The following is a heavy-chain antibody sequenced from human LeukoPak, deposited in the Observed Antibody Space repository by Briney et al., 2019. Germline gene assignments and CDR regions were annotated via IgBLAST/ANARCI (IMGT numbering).Heavy chain of an antibody. CDR2: IYYSGST. Sequence: PSETLSLTCTVSGGSISSSSYYWGWIRQPPGKGLEWFGSIYYSGSTYYNPSLKSRVTISVDTSKNQFSLKLSSVTAADTAVYYCARVMRLRLGELADYFDYWGQGTLVTVSS. CDR1: GGSISSSSYY. D-gene: IGHD3-16*01. V-gene: IGHV4-39*07. CDR3: ARVMRLRLGELADYFDY. J-gene: IGHJ4*02.